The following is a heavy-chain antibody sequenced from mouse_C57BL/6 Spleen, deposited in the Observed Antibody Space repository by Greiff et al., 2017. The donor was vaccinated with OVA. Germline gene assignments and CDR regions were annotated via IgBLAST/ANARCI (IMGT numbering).Heavy chain of an antibody. Sequence: DVKLVESGGGLVKPGGSLKLSCAASGFTFSSYTMSWVRQTPEKRLEWVATISGGGGNTYYPDSVKGRFTISRDNAKNTLYLQMSSLRSEDTALYYCARRSTMIRGFAYWGQGTLVTVSA. D-gene: IGHD2-4*01. CDR2: ISGGGGNT. CDR3: ARRSTMIRGFAY. V-gene: IGHV5-9*01. J-gene: IGHJ3*01. CDR1: GFTFSSYT.